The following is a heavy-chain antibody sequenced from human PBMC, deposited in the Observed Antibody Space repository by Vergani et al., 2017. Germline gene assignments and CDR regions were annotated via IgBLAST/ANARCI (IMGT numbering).Heavy chain of an antibody. CDR2: MSYDGGNK. J-gene: IGHJ4*02. Sequence: QVQLVESGGGVVQPGRSLRLTCAASGFTFRSYAMQWVRQAPGKGLEWVAVMSYDGGNKYYADSVKGRFTISRDNYKNTLYLQMNSLRAEDTAVYYCARADTGDPFDYWGQGTLVTVSS. D-gene: IGHD7-27*01. V-gene: IGHV3-30*04. CDR3: ARADTGDPFDY. CDR1: GFTFRSYA.